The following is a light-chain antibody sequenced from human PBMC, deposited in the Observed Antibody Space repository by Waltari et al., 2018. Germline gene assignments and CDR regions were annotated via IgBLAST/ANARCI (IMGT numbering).Light chain of an antibody. CDR2: GAS. CDR1: QSAGGN. Sequence: EIVLTHSPGTLPVSPGESATLSCRASQSAGGNVAWYQQRLGQPPRLLIYGASMVNGGIPDRCSGSVSGAEFTLTISSLQSADFAVYYWYQYNVWPRTFGQGTKVEV. CDR3: YQYNVWPRT. V-gene: IGKV3-15*01. J-gene: IGKJ1*01.